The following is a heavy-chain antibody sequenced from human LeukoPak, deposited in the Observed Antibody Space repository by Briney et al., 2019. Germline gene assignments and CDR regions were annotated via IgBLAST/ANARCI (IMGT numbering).Heavy chain of an antibody. CDR2: IIDTGST. V-gene: IGHV4-34*12. CDR3: ARGLASGYPPIPFDY. D-gene: IGHD3-3*01. J-gene: IGHJ4*02. CDR1: GESFSGYY. Sequence: SETLSLTCTVYGESFSGYYWTWIRQPPGKGLEWIGEIIDTGSTKYNSSLKSRVTISVDTSKNEFSLNLTSVTAADTAVYYCARGLASGYPPIPFDYWGQGTLVTVSS.